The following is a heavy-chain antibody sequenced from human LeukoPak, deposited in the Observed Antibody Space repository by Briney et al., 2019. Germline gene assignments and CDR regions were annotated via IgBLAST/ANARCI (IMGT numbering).Heavy chain of an antibody. Sequence: HGESLKISCKGSGYSFTSYWIDWVRQMPGKGLEWMGIIYPGDSDTRYSPSFQGQVTISADKSISTAYLQWSSLKASDTAMYYCARHVPLRYSYGYWFDPWGQGTLVTVSS. V-gene: IGHV5-51*01. CDR1: GYSFTSYW. CDR3: ARHVPLRYSYGYWFDP. J-gene: IGHJ5*02. CDR2: IYPGDSDT. D-gene: IGHD5-18*01.